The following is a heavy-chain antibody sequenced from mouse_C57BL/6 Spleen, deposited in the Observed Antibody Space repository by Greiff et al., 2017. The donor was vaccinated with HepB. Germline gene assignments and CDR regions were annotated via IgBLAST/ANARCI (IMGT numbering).Heavy chain of an antibody. CDR1: GYSITSGYY. Sequence: DVKLVESGPGLVKPSQSLSLTCSVTGYSITSGYYWNWIRQFPGNKLEWMGYISYDGSNNYNPSLKNRISITRDTSKNQFFLKLNSVTTEDTATYYCARAPYDYDAWFAYWGQGTLVTVSA. J-gene: IGHJ3*01. CDR3: ARAPYDYDAWFAY. CDR2: ISYDGSN. D-gene: IGHD2-4*01. V-gene: IGHV3-6*01.